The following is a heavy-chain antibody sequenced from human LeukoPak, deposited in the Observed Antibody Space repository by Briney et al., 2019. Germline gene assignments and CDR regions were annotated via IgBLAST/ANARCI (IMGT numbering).Heavy chain of an antibody. Sequence: TGGSLRLSCAASGFTVSSNYMSWVRQAPGKGLEWVSSISSSSSYIYYADSVKGRFTISRDNAKNSLYLQMNSLRAEDTAVYYCARDGPLTGDKDYWGQGTLVTVSS. CDR1: GFTVSSNY. J-gene: IGHJ4*02. CDR3: ARDGPLTGDKDY. D-gene: IGHD7-27*01. CDR2: ISSSSSYI. V-gene: IGHV3-21*01.